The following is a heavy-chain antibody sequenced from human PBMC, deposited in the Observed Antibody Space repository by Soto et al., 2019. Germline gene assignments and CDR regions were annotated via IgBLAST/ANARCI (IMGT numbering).Heavy chain of an antibody. J-gene: IGHJ4*02. CDR2: IIPIFGTA. Sequence: QEQLVQSGAEVKKPGSSVKVSCKASGGTFSSYAISWVRQAPGQGLEWMGGIIPIFGTANYAQKFQGRVTITADESTSTAYMELSSLRSEDTAVYYCSRDAGYSSGWYAVKDYWGQGTLVTVSS. V-gene: IGHV1-69*01. CDR3: SRDAGYSSGWYAVKDY. D-gene: IGHD6-19*01. CDR1: GGTFSSYA.